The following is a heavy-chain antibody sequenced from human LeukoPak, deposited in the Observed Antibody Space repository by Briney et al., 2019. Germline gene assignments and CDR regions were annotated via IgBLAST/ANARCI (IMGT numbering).Heavy chain of an antibody. Sequence: PSETLSLTCAVSGGSISSYYWSWIRQPPGKGLEWIGYIYYSGSTNYNPSLKSRVTISVDTSKNQFSLKLSSVTAADTAVYYCARAIAARPPHWFDPWGQGTLVTVSS. V-gene: IGHV4-59*01. CDR2: IYYSGST. CDR3: ARAIAARPPHWFDP. J-gene: IGHJ5*02. CDR1: GGSISSYY. D-gene: IGHD6-6*01.